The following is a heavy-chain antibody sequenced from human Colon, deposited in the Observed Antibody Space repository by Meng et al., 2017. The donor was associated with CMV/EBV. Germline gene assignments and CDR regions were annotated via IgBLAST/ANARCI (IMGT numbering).Heavy chain of an antibody. CDR3: AKEGADNWFDP. CDR2: IFHGGTN. V-gene: IGHV4-59*01. CDR1: GGSISPYY. J-gene: IGHJ5*02. D-gene: IGHD4/OR15-4a*01. Sequence: GSLRLSCTVSGGSISPYYWRWIRQPPGKGLEWLGYIFHGGTNNYYSYLKSRLTISAETSKNQFFLELRSVTAADTAVYYCAKEGADNWFDPWGQGILVTVSS.